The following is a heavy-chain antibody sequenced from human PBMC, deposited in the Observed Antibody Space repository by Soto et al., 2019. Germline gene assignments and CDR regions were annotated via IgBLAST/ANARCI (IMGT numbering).Heavy chain of an antibody. CDR2: TYYRSRWYN. Sequence: SQTLSLTCAISGDSVSSNSAAWNWIRRSPSGGLEWLGRTYYRSRWYNDYAVSVRSRITINPDTSKNQFSLHLNSVTPEDTAVYYCARGSWDDVTGHYYMDVWGKGTTVTVSS. D-gene: IGHD1-1*01. J-gene: IGHJ6*03. V-gene: IGHV6-1*01. CDR3: ARGSWDDVTGHYYMDV. CDR1: GDSVSSNSAA.